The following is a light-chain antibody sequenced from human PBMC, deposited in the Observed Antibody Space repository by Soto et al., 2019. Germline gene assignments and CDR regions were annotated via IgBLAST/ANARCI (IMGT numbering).Light chain of an antibody. CDR1: SGHSSYI. CDR3: ETWDSNTNWV. J-gene: IGLJ3*02. CDR2: LEGSGSY. Sequence: QSVLTQSSSASASLGSSVKLTCTLSSGHSSYIIAWHQQQPRKAPRYLMKLEGSGSYNKGSGVPDRFSGSSSGADRYLTISNLQFEDEADYYCETWDSNTNWVFGGGTKLTVL. V-gene: IGLV4-60*02.